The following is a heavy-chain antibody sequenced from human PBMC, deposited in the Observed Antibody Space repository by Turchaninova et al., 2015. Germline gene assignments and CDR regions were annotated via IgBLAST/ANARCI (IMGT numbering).Heavy chain of an antibody. D-gene: IGHD4-23*01. CDR1: GFTFSNAW. Sequence: EAQLLESGGGLVKPGGSLRLSCAASGFTFSNAWMAWVRQVPGKGRGWGGRINSKTDSGTTDYASPVKGRFTISRDDSKNTLYLQMNSLKTEDTAVYFCTTQRVKWFDPWGQGTLVTVSS. V-gene: IGHV3-15*01. J-gene: IGHJ5*02. CDR3: TTQRVKWFDP. CDR2: INSKTDSGTT.